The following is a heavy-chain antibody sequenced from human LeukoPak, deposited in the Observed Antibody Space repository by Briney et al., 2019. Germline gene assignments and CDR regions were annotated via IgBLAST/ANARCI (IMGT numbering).Heavy chain of an antibody. J-gene: IGHJ4*02. CDR2: ISSSSSYI. D-gene: IGHD3-9*01. CDR1: GFTFSSYS. V-gene: IGHV3-21*01. CDR3: ARDPEWYYDILTGPYFDY. Sequence: PGGSLRLSCAASGFTFSSYSMNWVRQAPGKGLEWVSSISSSSSYIYYADSVKGRFTISRDNAKNSLYLQMNSLRAEDTAVYYCARDPEWYYDILTGPYFDYWGQGTLVTVSS.